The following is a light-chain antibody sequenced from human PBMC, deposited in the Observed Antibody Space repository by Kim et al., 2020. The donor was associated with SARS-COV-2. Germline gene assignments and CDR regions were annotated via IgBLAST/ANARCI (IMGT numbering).Light chain of an antibody. J-gene: IGLJ3*02. CDR3: GTWDSTLNAGV. CDR2: DND. V-gene: IGLV1-51*01. Sequence: GQKVTTSCSGSTSNIGDNYVAWYQQFPATAPKVVIYDNDNRPSGIPDRFSGSKSGTSATLAITGLQTGDEADYYCGTWDSTLNAGVFGGGTKLTVL. CDR1: TSNIGDNY.